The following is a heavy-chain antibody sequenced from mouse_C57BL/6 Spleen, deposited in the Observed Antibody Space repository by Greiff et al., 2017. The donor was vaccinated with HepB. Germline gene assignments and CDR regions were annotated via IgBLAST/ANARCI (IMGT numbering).Heavy chain of an antibody. CDR2: ISYSGST. CDR1: GYSITSDY. CDR3: ARSLTGTNYAMDY. J-gene: IGHJ4*01. V-gene: IGHV3-8*01. Sequence: VQLKESGPGLAKPSQTLSLTCSVTGYSITSDYWNWIRKFPGNKLEYMGYISYSGSTYYNPSLKSRISITRDTSKNQYYLLLNSVTTEDTATYYCARSLTGTNYAMDYWGQGTSVTVSS. D-gene: IGHD4-1*01.